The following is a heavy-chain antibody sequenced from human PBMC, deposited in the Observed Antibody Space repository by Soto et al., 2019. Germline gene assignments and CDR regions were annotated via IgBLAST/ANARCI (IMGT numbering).Heavy chain of an antibody. CDR2: INHSGST. D-gene: IGHD7-27*01. CDR3: ARAWGHAADI. CDR1: GGSFSGYY. V-gene: IGHV4-34*01. J-gene: IGHJ3*02. Sequence: QVQLQQWGAGLLKPSETLSLTCAVYGGSFSGYYWSWIRQPPGKGLERNGEINHSGSTNYNPSLKSRVTISVDTSKNQFSLKLSSVTAADTAVYYCARAWGHAADIWGQGTMVTVSS.